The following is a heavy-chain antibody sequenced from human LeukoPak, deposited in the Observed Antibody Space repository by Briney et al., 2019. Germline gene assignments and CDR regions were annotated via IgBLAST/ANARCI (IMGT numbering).Heavy chain of an antibody. CDR1: GYIFSSYY. J-gene: IGHJ4*02. Sequence: GASVKVSCKASGYIFSSYYMHWVRQAPGQGLEWMGRINPSGGSTSYAQKFQGRVTMTRDTSISTAYMELSRLRSDDTAVYYCARGGTVYDSSGYYSGPYWGQGTLVTVSS. D-gene: IGHD3-22*01. V-gene: IGHV1-46*01. CDR2: INPSGGST. CDR3: ARGGTVYDSSGYYSGPY.